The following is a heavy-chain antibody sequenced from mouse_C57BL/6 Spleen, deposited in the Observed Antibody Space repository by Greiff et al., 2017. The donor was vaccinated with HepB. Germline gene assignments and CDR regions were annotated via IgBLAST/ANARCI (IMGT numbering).Heavy chain of an antibody. D-gene: IGHD4-1*01. CDR1: GYTFTDYN. Sequence: VQLQQSGPELVKPGASVKIPCKASGYTFTDYNMDWVKQSHGKSLEWIGDINPNNGGTIYNQKFKGKATLTVDKSSSTAYMALRSLTSEDTAVYYCARKAWGYWYFDVWGTGTTVTVSS. CDR3: ARKAWGYWYFDV. V-gene: IGHV1-18*01. CDR2: INPNNGGT. J-gene: IGHJ1*03.